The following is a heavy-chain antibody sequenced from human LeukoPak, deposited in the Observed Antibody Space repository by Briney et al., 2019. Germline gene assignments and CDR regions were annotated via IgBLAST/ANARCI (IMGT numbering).Heavy chain of an antibody. J-gene: IGHJ4*02. CDR2: IIPIFGTA. V-gene: IGHV1-69*01. Sequence: ASVKVSCKASGGTFSSYAISWVRQAPGQGLEWMGGIIPIFGTANYAQKFQGRVTITADEATSTAYMELSSLRSVDTAVYYCARVGRTSGDWDFDYWGQGTLVTVSS. CDR3: ARVGRTSGDWDFDY. D-gene: IGHD3-10*01. CDR1: GGTFSSYA.